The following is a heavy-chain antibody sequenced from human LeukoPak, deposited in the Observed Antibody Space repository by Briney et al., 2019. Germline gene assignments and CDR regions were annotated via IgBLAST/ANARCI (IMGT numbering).Heavy chain of an antibody. CDR1: GYTFTGYY. V-gene: IGHV1-2*02. CDR2: INPNSGGT. CDR3: AREDDGDYDRYYFDY. J-gene: IGHJ4*02. Sequence: GASVKVSCKASGYTFTGYYMHWVRQAPGQGLEWMGWINPNSGGTNYAQKFQGRVTMTRDTSISTAYMELGRLRSDDTAVYYCAREDDGDYDRYYFDYWGQGTLVTVSS. D-gene: IGHD4-17*01.